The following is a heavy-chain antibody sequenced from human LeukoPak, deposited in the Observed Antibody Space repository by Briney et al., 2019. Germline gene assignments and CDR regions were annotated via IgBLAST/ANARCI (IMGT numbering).Heavy chain of an antibody. CDR1: GFTFSTYW. D-gene: IGHD2-2*01. CDR2: IESGGTST. CDR3: ARVTFEDCSSVRCTGGMDV. J-gene: IGHJ6*02. V-gene: IGHV3-74*01. Sequence: AGGSLRLSCAASGFTFSTYWMHWVRQAPGKGLVWVSRIESGGTSTTYADSVKGRFTISRNNAKNTLYLQMNSLRAEDTAVYYCARVTFEDCSSVRCTGGMDVWGQGTTVTVSS.